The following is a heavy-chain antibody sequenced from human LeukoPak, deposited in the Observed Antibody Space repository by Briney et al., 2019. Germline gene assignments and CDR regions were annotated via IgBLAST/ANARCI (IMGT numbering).Heavy chain of an antibody. CDR1: GFTFDDYG. D-gene: IGHD3-22*01. Sequence: GSLRLSCAASGFTFDDYGMSWVRQAPGKGLEWVSSISTRSTYIYYADSLKGRFTISRDNAKNSLYLQMNSLRAEDTAVYYCARVLRYANSGHDSFDIWGQGTMVIVSS. CDR3: ARVLRYANSGHDSFDI. J-gene: IGHJ3*02. V-gene: IGHV3-21*01. CDR2: ISTRSTYI.